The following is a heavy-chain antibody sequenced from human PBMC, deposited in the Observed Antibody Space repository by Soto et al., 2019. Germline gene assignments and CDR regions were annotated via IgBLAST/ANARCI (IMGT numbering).Heavy chain of an antibody. V-gene: IGHV3-30*18. D-gene: IGHD6-13*01. Sequence: QVQLVGSGGGVVQPGRSLRLSCAASGFTFSSYGMHWVRQAPGKGLEWVAVISYDGSNKYYADSVKGRFTISRDNSKNTLYLQMNSLRAEDTAVYYCAKEYSSSWSTFDYWGQGTLVTVSS. J-gene: IGHJ4*02. CDR3: AKEYSSSWSTFDY. CDR1: GFTFSSYG. CDR2: ISYDGSNK.